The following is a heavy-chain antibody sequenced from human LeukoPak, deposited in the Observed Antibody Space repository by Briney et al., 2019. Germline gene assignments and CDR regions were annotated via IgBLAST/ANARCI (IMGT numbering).Heavy chain of an antibody. V-gene: IGHV4-34*01. CDR3: ARGLRRKWFGETYNWFDP. Sequence: PSETLSLTCAVYGGSFSGYYWSWIRQPPGKGLEWIGEINHSGSTNYNPSLKSRVTISVDTSKNQFSLKLSSVTAADTAVYYCARGLRRKWFGETYNWFDPWGQGTLVTVSS. CDR2: INHSGST. CDR1: GGSFSGYY. J-gene: IGHJ5*02. D-gene: IGHD3-10*01.